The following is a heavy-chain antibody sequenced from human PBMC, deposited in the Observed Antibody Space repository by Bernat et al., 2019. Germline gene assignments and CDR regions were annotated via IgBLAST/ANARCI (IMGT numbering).Heavy chain of an antibody. CDR3: ARDKVNYYGSGSYLDY. J-gene: IGHJ4*02. D-gene: IGHD3-10*01. V-gene: IGHV3-7*01. CDR1: GFTFSSYW. CDR2: IKQDGSEK. Sequence: LVESGGGLVQPGGSLRLSCAASGFTFSSYWMSWVRQAPGKGLEWVANIKQDGSEKYYVDSVKGRFTISRDNAKNSLYLQMNSLRAEDTAVYYCARDKVNYYGSGSYLDYWGQGTLVTVSS.